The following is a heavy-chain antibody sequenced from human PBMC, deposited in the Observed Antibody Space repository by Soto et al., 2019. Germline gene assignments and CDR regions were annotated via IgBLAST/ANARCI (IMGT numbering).Heavy chain of an antibody. V-gene: IGHV1-69*13. D-gene: IGHD1-20*01. CDR1: GGTFSSYA. Sequence: SVKVSCKASGGTFSSYAISWVRQAPGQGLEWMGGIIPIFGTANYAQKFQGRVTITADESTSTAYMELSSLRSEDTAVYYCAIITRWLQSNLDDFDIWGQGTMVTVSS. J-gene: IGHJ3*02. CDR2: IIPIFGTA. CDR3: AIITRWLQSNLDDFDI.